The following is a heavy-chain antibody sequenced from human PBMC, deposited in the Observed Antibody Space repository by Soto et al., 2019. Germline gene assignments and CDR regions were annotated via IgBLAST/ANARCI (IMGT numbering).Heavy chain of an antibody. Sequence: ASVKVSCKASGYTFTSYGISWVRQAPGQGLEWMGWISACNGNTNYAQKLQGRVTMTTDTSTSTAYMELRSLRSDDTAVYYCAGHSGDYYDSSGYPDIDYWGQGTLVTVSS. V-gene: IGHV1-18*04. CDR2: ISACNGNT. J-gene: IGHJ4*02. D-gene: IGHD3-22*01. CDR3: AGHSGDYYDSSGYPDIDY. CDR1: GYTFTSYG.